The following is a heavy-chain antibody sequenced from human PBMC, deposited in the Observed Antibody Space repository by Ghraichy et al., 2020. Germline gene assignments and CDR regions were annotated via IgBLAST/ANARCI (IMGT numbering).Heavy chain of an antibody. V-gene: IGHV3-30*02. CDR3: AKDYDSSGYYGEDAFDI. J-gene: IGHJ3*02. D-gene: IGHD3-22*01. CDR2: IRYDGSNK. Sequence: GGSLRLSCAASGFTFSSYGMHWVRQAPGKGLEWVAFIRYDGSNKYYADSVKGRFTISRDNSKNTLYLQMNSLRAEDTAVYYCAKDYDSSGYYGEDAFDIWGQGTMVTVSS. CDR1: GFTFSSYG.